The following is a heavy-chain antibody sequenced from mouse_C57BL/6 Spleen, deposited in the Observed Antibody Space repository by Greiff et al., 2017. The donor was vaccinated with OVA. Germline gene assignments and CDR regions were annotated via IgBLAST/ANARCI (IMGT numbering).Heavy chain of an antibody. J-gene: IGHJ4*01. CDR2: ISSGSSTI. CDR1: GFTFSDYG. D-gene: IGHD1-1*02. V-gene: IGHV5-17*01. CDR3: ARGLWGAMDY. Sequence: EVKLVESGGGLVKPGGSLKLSCAASGFTFSDYGMHWVRQAPEKGLEWVAYISSGSSTIYYADTVKGRFTISRDNAKNTLFLQMTSLRSEDTAMYYCARGLWGAMDYWGQGTSVTVSS.